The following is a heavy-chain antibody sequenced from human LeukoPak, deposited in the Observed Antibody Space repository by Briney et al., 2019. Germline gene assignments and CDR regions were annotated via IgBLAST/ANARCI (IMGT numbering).Heavy chain of an antibody. CDR1: GGPIYSYY. D-gene: IGHD3-22*01. CDR3: ARMKFYDSTGYSPGHYMDV. J-gene: IGHJ6*03. Sequence: PSETLSFTCTVSGGPIYSYYWSWIRQTAGKGLEWIGRLYPGVSTDYNPSLKSRVTMSVDTSRNQFALELNTVTAADTAVYYCARMKFYDSTGYSPGHYMDVWGKGTTVTVSS. CDR2: LYPGVST. V-gene: IGHV4-4*07.